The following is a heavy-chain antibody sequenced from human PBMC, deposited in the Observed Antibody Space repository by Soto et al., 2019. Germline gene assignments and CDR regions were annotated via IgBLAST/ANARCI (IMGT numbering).Heavy chain of an antibody. CDR3: ATFETTVNTQAAFDI. D-gene: IGHD4-17*01. V-gene: IGHV4-31*03. J-gene: IGHJ3*02. CDR2: IYYSGST. Sequence: QVQLQESGPGLVKPSQTLSLTCTVSGGSISSGGYYWSWIRQHPGKGLEWIGYIYYSGSTYYNPSLKSRVTISVDTSKSQLSLTLSSVTAADTAVYYCATFETTVNTQAAFDIWDHGTMVTVSS. CDR1: GGSISSGGYY.